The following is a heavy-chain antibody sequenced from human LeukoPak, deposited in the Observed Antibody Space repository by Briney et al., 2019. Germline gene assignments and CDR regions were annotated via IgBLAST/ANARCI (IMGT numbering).Heavy chain of an antibody. Sequence: SETLSLTRTVSGGSISSHYWSWIRQPPGKGLEWIGYIYYSGSTNYNPSLKSRVTISVDTSKNQFSLKLSSVTAADTAVYYCARTATGLATYYYYMDVWGKGTTVTVSS. CDR2: IYYSGST. J-gene: IGHJ6*03. V-gene: IGHV4-59*11. CDR3: ARTATGLATYYYYMDV. CDR1: GGSISSHY.